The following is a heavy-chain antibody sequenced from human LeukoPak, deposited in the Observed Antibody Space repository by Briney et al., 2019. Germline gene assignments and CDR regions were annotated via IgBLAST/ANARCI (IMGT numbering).Heavy chain of an antibody. CDR1: GFTFSSYA. D-gene: IGHD1-26*01. Sequence: GGSLRLSCAASGFTFSSYAMSWVRQAPGKGLEWVSAISGSGGSTYYADSVKGRFTISRDNSKNTLYLQMNSLRAEDTAVYYCAKVPSVQWELLPFDYWGQGTLVTVSS. CDR2: ISGSGGST. V-gene: IGHV3-23*01. CDR3: AKVPSVQWELLPFDY. J-gene: IGHJ4*02.